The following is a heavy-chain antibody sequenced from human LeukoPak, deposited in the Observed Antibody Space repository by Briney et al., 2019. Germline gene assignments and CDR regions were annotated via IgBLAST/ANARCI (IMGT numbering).Heavy chain of an antibody. V-gene: IGHV3-23*01. CDR3: ATKVDLDF. CDR2: ISGSGDST. CDR1: GLTFSSYA. J-gene: IGHJ4*02. Sequence: GGSLRLSCAASGLTFSSYAMSWVRQAPGKGLEWVSTISGSGDSTYYADSVKGRFTISRDNSKNTLYLQMNSLRAEDTAVYYCATKVDLDFWGQGTLVTVSS. D-gene: IGHD4-23*01.